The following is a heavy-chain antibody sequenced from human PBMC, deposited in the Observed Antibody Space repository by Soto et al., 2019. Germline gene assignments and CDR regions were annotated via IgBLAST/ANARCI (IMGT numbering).Heavy chain of an antibody. J-gene: IGHJ4*02. CDR2: ISSSSSYI. D-gene: IGHD4-17*01. CDR1: VFTFSSYS. Sequence: PWWSLRLSCSASVFTFSSYSMNWVRQAPGKGLEWVSSISSSSSYIYYADSVKGRFTISRDNAKNSLYLQMNSLRAEDTAVYYCASPPGGDYEMYYFDYWGQGTLVTVSS. V-gene: IGHV3-21*01. CDR3: ASPPGGDYEMYYFDY.